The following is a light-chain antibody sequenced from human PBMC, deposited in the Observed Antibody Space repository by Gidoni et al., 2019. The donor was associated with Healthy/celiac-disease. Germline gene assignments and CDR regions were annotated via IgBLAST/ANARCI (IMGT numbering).Light chain of an antibody. CDR1: STNIGAGYD. V-gene: IGLV1-40*01. CDR3: QSYDSSLGGSV. CDR2: GNS. J-gene: IGLJ2*01. Sequence: QSVLTQPRTVPGAPGQRVTISCTGSSTNIGAGYDVHWYQQLPVTAPKLLIYGNSNRPSGVPDRFSGAKSGTSASLAITGLQAEDEADYYCQSYDSSLGGSVFGGGTKLTVL.